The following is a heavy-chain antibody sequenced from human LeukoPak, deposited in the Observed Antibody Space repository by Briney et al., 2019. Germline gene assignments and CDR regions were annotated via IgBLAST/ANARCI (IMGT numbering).Heavy chain of an antibody. CDR3: ARDLAVAGKGHWFDP. J-gene: IGHJ5*02. Sequence: PGGSLRLSCAASGFTFSSYSMNWVRQAPGKGLEWVSSISSSSSYIYYADSVKGRFTISRDNAKNSLYLQMNSLRAEDTAVYYCARDLAVAGKGHWFDPWGQGTLVTVSS. CDR2: ISSSSSYI. CDR1: GFTFSSYS. D-gene: IGHD6-19*01. V-gene: IGHV3-21*01.